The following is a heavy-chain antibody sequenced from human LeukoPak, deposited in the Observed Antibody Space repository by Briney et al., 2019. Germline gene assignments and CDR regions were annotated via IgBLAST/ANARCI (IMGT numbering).Heavy chain of an antibody. CDR3: ARDLRSGYFIGY. D-gene: IGHD2-21*01. CDR2: INPSGGST. V-gene: IGHV1-46*01. J-gene: IGHJ4*02. CDR1: GYTFTSYY. Sequence: ASVKVSCKASGYTFTSYYMHWVRQAPGQGLEWMGIINPSGGSTSYARKFQGRVTMTRDTSTSTVYMELSSLRSEDTAVYYCARDLRSGYFIGYWGQGTLVTVSS.